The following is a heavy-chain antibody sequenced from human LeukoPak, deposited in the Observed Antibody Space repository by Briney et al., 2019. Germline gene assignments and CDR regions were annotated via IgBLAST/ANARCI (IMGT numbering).Heavy chain of an antibody. J-gene: IGHJ6*03. Sequence: SETLSLTCTVSGGSISSYYWSWIRQPPGKGLEWIGYIYYSGSTNYNPSLKSRVTISVDTSKNQFSLKLSSVTAADTAVYYCAREHTHYDILTGYPVGYMNVGGKGTTVTISS. CDR2: IYYSGST. V-gene: IGHV4-59*12. D-gene: IGHD3-9*01. CDR1: GGSISSYY. CDR3: AREHTHYDILTGYPVGYMNV.